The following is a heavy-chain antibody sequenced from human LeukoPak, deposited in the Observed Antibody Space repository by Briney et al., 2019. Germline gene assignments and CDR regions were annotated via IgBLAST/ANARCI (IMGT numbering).Heavy chain of an antibody. Sequence: SVKVSCKASGYTFTGYYMHWVRQAPGQGLEWMGWINPNSGGTNYAQKFQGWVTMTRDTSISTAYMELSRLRSDDTAVYYCARDQGIASDWYFDLWGRGTLVTVSS. CDR1: GYTFTGYY. CDR2: INPNSGGT. J-gene: IGHJ2*01. D-gene: IGHD6-13*01. CDR3: ARDQGIASDWYFDL. V-gene: IGHV1-2*04.